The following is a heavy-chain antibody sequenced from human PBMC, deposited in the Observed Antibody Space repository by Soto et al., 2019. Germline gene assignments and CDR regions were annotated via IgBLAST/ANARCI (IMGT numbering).Heavy chain of an antibody. CDR1: GGTFSSYA. J-gene: IGHJ4*02. CDR2: IIPIFGTA. D-gene: IGHD3-16*02. V-gene: IGHV1-69*01. CDR3: AREEETFGGVIVLDY. Sequence: QVQLVQSGAEVKKPGSSVKVSCKASGGTFSSYAISWVRQAPGQGLEWMGGIIPIFGTANYAQKFQGRVTITADESTSTAYMELSSVRSEETAVYYCAREEETFGGVIVLDYWGQGTLVTVSS.